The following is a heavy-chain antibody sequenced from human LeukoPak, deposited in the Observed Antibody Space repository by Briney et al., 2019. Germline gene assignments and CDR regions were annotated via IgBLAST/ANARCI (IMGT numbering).Heavy chain of an antibody. D-gene: IGHD1-26*01. J-gene: IGHJ4*02. V-gene: IGHV3-9*01. CDR3: AKDMGIGGSYPAFDY. Sequence: GGSLLLSCAASGFTFDDYAMHWVRQAPGKGLEWVSGISWNSGSIGYADSVKGRFTISRDNAKNSLYLQMNSLRAEDTALYYCAKDMGIGGSYPAFDYWGQGTLVTVSS. CDR2: ISWNSGSI. CDR1: GFTFDDYA.